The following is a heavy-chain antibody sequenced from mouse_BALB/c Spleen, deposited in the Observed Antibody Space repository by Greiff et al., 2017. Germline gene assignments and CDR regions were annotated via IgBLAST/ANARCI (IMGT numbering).Heavy chain of an antibody. J-gene: IGHJ4*01. CDR3: ARPMITNYAMDY. D-gene: IGHD2-4*01. Sequence: EVMLVESGGGLVQPGGSLKLSCAASGFTFSSYGMSWVRQTPDKRLELVATINSNGGSTYYPDSVKGRFTISRDNAKNTLYLQMSSLKSEDTAMYYCARPMITNYAMDYWGQGTSVTVSS. V-gene: IGHV5-6-3*01. CDR2: INSNGGST. CDR1: GFTFSSYG.